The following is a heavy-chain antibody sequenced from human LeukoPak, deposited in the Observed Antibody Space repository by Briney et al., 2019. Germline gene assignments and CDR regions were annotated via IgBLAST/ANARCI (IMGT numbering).Heavy chain of an antibody. Sequence: SGGSLRLSCAASGNYWMHWVRQAPGKGLVWVSHINSDGSWTGHADSVKGRFTISKDNAKNTVYLQMNNLRAEDTAVYYCVSFYETYWGRGTLVTVSS. D-gene: IGHD2-2*01. J-gene: IGHJ4*02. CDR2: INSDGSWT. V-gene: IGHV3-74*01. CDR1: GNYW. CDR3: VSFYETY.